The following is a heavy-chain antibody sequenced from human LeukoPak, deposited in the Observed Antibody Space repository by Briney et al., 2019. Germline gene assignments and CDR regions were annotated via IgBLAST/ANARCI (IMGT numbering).Heavy chain of an antibody. Sequence: ASLKVSCKASGYSFTDYYMHWVRQAPGQRLESMGWINPDSGGTNYPQKFQGRVTMTRDTSISTAYMELSRLRSDDTAVYYCARGGHYYSYSMDVWGKGTTVTVSS. CDR3: ARGGHYYSYSMDV. CDR2: INPDSGGT. CDR1: GYSFTDYY. V-gene: IGHV1-2*02. J-gene: IGHJ6*03.